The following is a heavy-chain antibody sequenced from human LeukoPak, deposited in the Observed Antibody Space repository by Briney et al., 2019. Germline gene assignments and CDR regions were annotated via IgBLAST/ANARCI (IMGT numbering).Heavy chain of an antibody. CDR1: GYTFTSYA. CDR2: INTNTGNP. CDR3: ARDLPRNYDILTGYYPARGYYYYGMDV. Sequence: ASVKVSCKASGYTFTSYAMNWVRQAPGQGLEWMGWINTNTGNPTYAQGFTGRFVFSLDTSVSTAYLQISSLKAEDTAVYYCARDLPRNYDILTGYYPARGYYYYGMDVWGQGTTVTVSS. D-gene: IGHD3-9*01. V-gene: IGHV7-4-1*02. J-gene: IGHJ6*02.